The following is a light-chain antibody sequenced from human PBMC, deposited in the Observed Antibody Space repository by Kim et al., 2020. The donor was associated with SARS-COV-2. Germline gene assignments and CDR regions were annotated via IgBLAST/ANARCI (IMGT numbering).Light chain of an antibody. CDR3: QAWDNTNVV. CDR1: ELGEKY. J-gene: IGLJ2*01. V-gene: IGLV3-1*01. CDR2: HDN. Sequence: GSPGQTASNTCSGDELGEKYVAGHQQKPGQSPVLVIYHDNKRPAGIPARFSGSNAGNTVTLTISGTQAVDEADYYCQAWDNTNVVFGGGTQLTVL.